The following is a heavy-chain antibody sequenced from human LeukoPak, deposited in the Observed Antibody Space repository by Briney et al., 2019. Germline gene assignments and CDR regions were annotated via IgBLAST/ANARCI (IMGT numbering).Heavy chain of an antibody. J-gene: IGHJ4*02. D-gene: IGHD6-13*01. CDR2: ISFDGTNQ. V-gene: IGHV3-30*18. CDR3: AKDRGTSWYGEDY. Sequence: GGSLRLSCGVSGFIFKNYAMSWVRRAPGKGLEWVAVISFDGTNQYYADSVKGRFTISRDNSENTLYLEMNSLRIEDTAVYYCAKDRGTSWYGEDYWGQGTLVTVSS. CDR1: GFIFKNYA.